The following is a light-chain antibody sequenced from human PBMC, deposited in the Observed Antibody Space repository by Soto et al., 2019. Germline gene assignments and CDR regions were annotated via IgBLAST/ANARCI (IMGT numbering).Light chain of an antibody. CDR1: QSISSNY. CDR3: QQYDSSPWS. J-gene: IGKJ1*01. CDR2: GAS. V-gene: IGKV3-20*01. Sequence: EIVLTQSPGTLSLSPGVRATLSCRASQSISSNYFAWFQQKPGQAPRLLIYGASSRATGIPDRFSGSGSGTDFTLTISRLELEDFAVYYCQQYDSSPWSFGQGTKVEIK.